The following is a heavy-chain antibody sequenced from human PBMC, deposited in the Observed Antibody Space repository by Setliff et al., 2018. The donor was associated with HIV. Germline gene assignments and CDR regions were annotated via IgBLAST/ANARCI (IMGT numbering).Heavy chain of an antibody. CDR2: IDHSGST. CDR3: ARGPATLRHNWFDP. V-gene: IGHV4-38-2*02. J-gene: IGHJ5*02. D-gene: IGHD2-21*01. CDR1: GYSISSRYY. Sequence: PSETLSLPCTVPGYSISSRYYWGWIRQSPGKGLEWIGSIDHSGSTQYNPSLKSRVTISVDTSKHQLSLKLSSVTAADTAVYFCARGPATLRHNWFDPWGQGTPVTVSS.